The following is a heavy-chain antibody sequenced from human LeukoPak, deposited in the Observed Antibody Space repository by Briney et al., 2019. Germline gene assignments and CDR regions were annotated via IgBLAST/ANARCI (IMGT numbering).Heavy chain of an antibody. CDR3: ARGPSYDYSNYVLGY. V-gene: IGHV3-66*02. Sequence: GGSLRLSCAASGFTVSSNYMSWVRQAPGKGLEWVSVIYSGGSTYYADSVKGRFTISRDNSKNTLYLQMNSLRAEDTAVYYCARGPSYDYSNYVLGYWGQGTLVTVSS. CDR2: IYSGGST. D-gene: IGHD4-11*01. J-gene: IGHJ4*02. CDR1: GFTVSSNY.